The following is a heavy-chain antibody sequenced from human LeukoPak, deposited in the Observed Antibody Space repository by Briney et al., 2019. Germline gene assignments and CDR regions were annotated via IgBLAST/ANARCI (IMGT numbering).Heavy chain of an antibody. J-gene: IGHJ4*02. D-gene: IGHD3-10*01. CDR2: IYHSGST. CDR3: AIRSEFDKTHYHYFDY. CDR1: GGSIDSRSYY. Sequence: SETLSLTCTVSGGSIDSRSYYWDWIRQAPGKGLEWIGTIYHSGSTEYNPSLKSRVAIFVDTSKNQFSLILHSVAAADTAVYYCAIRSEFDKTHYHYFDYWGQGALVTVSS. V-gene: IGHV4-39*01.